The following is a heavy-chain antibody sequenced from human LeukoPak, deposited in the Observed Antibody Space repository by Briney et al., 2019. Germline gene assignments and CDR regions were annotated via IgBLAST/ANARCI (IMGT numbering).Heavy chain of an antibody. Sequence: GGSLRLSCAASGFTFRSYWMTWVRQAPGKGLELVANIKQDRSEKYYVDSVKGRFTISRDNAKNSLYLQMNSLRAEDTAVYYCARLREIPVFGVVTKSTSYFDYWGQGTLVTVSS. CDR3: ARLREIPVFGVVTKSTSYFDY. CDR1: GFTFRSYW. CDR2: IKQDRSEK. D-gene: IGHD3-3*01. V-gene: IGHV3-7*01. J-gene: IGHJ4*02.